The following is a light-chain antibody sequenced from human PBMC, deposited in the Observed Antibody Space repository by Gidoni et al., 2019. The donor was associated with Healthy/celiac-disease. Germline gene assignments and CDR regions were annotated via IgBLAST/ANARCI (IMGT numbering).Light chain of an antibody. CDR2: GAS. J-gene: IGKJ3*01. Sequence: IVLTQSPGTLSLSPGERATLSCRASQRVSSSYLAWYQQKPGQAPRLLIYGASSRATGIPDRFSGSGSGTDFTLTISRLEPEDFAVYYCQQYGSSPGFTFGPGTKVDIK. V-gene: IGKV3-20*01. CDR1: QRVSSSY. CDR3: QQYGSSPGFT.